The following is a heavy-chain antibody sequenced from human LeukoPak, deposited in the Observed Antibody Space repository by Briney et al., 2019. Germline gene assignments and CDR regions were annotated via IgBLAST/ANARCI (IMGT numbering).Heavy chain of an antibody. CDR1: GGSFSGYY. CDR3: ARGAYPDRYYYDSSRGSGFDY. V-gene: IGHV4-34*01. CDR2: INLSGST. D-gene: IGHD3-22*01. J-gene: IGHJ4*02. Sequence: SETLSLTCAVYGGSFSGYYWSWIRQPPGKGLEWIGEINLSGSTNYNPSLKSRVTISVDTSKNQFSLKLSSVTAADTAVYYCARGAYPDRYYYDSSRGSGFDYWGQGTLVTVSS.